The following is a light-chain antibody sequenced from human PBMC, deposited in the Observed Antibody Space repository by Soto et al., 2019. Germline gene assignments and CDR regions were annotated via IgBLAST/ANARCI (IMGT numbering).Light chain of an antibody. Sequence: QSVLTQPPSASGTPGQKVTISCSGSRSNIGSDTVNWYQQLPGTAPKLLIYTNNQRPSGVPDRFSGSKSGTSASLAISGLQSEDEADYYCASWDGSLNGGVFGGGTKLTVL. J-gene: IGLJ2*01. V-gene: IGLV1-44*01. CDR1: RSNIGSDT. CDR3: ASWDGSLNGGV. CDR2: TNN.